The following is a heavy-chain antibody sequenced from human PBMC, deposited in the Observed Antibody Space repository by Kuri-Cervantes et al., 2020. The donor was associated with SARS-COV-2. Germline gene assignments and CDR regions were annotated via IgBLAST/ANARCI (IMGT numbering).Heavy chain of an antibody. Sequence: SLNISCAASGFTFSSYDMHGVRQATEKRLEWVSAIGTAGDPYYPRNVKGRFTISRDNAKNSLYLQLNSLRAEDTAVYYCARVPSGSYYEYYFDYWGQGTLVTVSS. CDR3: ARVPSGSYYEYYFDY. J-gene: IGHJ4*02. CDR1: GFTFSSYD. V-gene: IGHV3-13*05. D-gene: IGHD1-26*01. CDR2: IGTAGDP.